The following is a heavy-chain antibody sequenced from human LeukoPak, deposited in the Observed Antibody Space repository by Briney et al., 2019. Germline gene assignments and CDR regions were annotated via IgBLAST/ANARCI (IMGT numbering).Heavy chain of an antibody. CDR1: GFTFSSYG. CDR3: SKDFTRVGDCGGGCGLEF. V-gene: IGHV3-33*06. J-gene: IGHJ4*02. Sequence: GRSLRLSCAASGFTFSSYGMHWVRQAPGKGLEWVAVIWYDGSNKYYADSVKGRFTISRDNSKNTLYLQMNSLRAEDTAVYYWSKDFTRVGDCGGGCGLEFWGQGTLVNVSS. CDR2: IWYDGSNK. D-gene: IGHD2-21*02.